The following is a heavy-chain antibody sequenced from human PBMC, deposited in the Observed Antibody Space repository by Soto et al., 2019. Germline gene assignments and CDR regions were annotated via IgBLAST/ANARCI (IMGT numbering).Heavy chain of an antibody. CDR1: GYTFTGYY. J-gene: IGHJ2*01. D-gene: IGHD5-18*01. Sequence: QVQLVQSGAEVKKPGASVKVSCKASGYTFTGYYMHWVRQAPGQGLEWMGWINPNSGGTNYAQKFQGRVTMTRDTSISTAYMELSRLRSDDTAVYYCARPGGRQYSWSGWLRDWYFDLWGRGTLVTVSS. V-gene: IGHV1-2*02. CDR3: ARPGGRQYSWSGWLRDWYFDL. CDR2: INPNSGGT.